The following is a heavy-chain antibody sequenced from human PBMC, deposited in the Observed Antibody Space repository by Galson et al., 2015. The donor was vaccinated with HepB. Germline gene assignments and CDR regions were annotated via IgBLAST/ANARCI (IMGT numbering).Heavy chain of an antibody. CDR3: ARDTLGGYSYGDYYMDV. CDR2: IIPIFGTA. J-gene: IGHJ6*03. Sequence: SVKVSCKASGGTFSSYAISWVRQAPGQGLEWMGGIIPIFGTANYAQKFQGRVTITADESTSTAYMELSSLRSEDTAVCYRARDTLGGYSYGDYYMDVWGKGTTVTVSS. CDR1: GGTFSSYA. D-gene: IGHD5-18*01. V-gene: IGHV1-69*13.